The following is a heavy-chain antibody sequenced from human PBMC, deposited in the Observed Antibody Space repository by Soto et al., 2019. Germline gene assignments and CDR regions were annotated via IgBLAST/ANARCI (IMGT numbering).Heavy chain of an antibody. D-gene: IGHD3-9*01. V-gene: IGHV4-31*03. CDR2: IYYSGST. CDR1: GGSISSGGYY. J-gene: IGHJ5*02. CDR3: ARVPDYDILTGYPWFDP. Sequence: SETLSLTCTVSGGSISSGGYYWSWIRQHPGKGLEWIGYIYYSGSTYHNPSLKSRVTISVDTSKNQFSLKLSSVTAADTAVYYCARVPDYDILTGYPWFDPWGQGTLVTRLL.